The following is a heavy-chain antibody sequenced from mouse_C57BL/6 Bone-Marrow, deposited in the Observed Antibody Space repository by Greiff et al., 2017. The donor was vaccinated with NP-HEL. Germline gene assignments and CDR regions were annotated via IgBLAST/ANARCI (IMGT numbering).Heavy chain of an antibody. CDR1: GYTFTDYE. J-gene: IGHJ2*01. CDR3: TRYDY. CDR2: IDPETGGT. V-gene: IGHV1-15*01. Sequence: VQLQESGAELVRPGASVTLSCKASGYTFTDYEMHWVKQTPVRGLEWIGAIDPETGGTAYNQKFKGKAILTADKSSSTAYMELRSLTSEDSAVYYCTRYDYWGQGTTLTVSS.